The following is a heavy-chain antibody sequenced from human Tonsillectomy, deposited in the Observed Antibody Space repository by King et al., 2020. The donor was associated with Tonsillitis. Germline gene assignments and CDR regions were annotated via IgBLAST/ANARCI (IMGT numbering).Heavy chain of an antibody. CDR3: AKDMGVGVMGDGFDI. CDR1: GFTFDDYA. CDR2: ISWNSGSI. J-gene: IGHJ3*02. V-gene: IGHV3-9*01. D-gene: IGHD3-16*01. Sequence: VQLVESGGGLVQPGRSLRLSCAASGFTFDDYAMHWVRQAPGKGLEWVSGISWNSGSIAYADSVKGRFTISRDNAKNSLYLQMNSLGADDTALYYRAKDMGVGVMGDGFDIWGQGTMVTVSS.